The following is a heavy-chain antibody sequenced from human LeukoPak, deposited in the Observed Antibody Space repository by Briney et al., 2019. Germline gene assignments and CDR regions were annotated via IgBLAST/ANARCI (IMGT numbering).Heavy chain of an antibody. CDR1: GGSFSGYY. V-gene: IGHV4-34*01. J-gene: IGHJ4*02. CDR3: ARGKLTEFDY. D-gene: IGHD1-14*01. Sequence: SETLSLTCAVYGGSFSGYYWSWIRHPPGKGLEWIGEINHSGSTNYNPSLKSRVTISVDTSKNQFSLKLSSVTAADTAVYYCARGKLTEFDYWGQGTLVTVSS. CDR2: INHSGST.